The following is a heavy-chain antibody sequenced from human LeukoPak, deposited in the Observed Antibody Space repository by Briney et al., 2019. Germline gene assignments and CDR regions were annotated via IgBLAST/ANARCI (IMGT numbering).Heavy chain of an antibody. CDR3: ARGSTYDFWSGDALDA. J-gene: IGHJ3*01. CDR1: GFTFSSYS. V-gene: IGHV3-23*01. Sequence: PGGSLRLSCAASGFTFSSYSMNWVRQAPGKGLEWVSSISGSAEKTYYADSVKGRFTISRDSSQKILNLQMNNLRVEDTATYYCARGSTYDFWSGDALDAWGQGTMVTVAS. D-gene: IGHD3-3*01. CDR2: ISGSAEKT.